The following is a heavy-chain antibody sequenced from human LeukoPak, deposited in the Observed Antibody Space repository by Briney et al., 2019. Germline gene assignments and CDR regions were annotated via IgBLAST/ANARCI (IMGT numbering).Heavy chain of an antibody. CDR1: GYTFSNYG. J-gene: IGHJ4*02. CDR3: ARESYCSGGNCYSGAGDY. D-gene: IGHD2-15*01. Sequence: ASVRVSCKASGYTFSNYGITWVRQAPGQGFEWMGWISAHNGNTKYAQNLQGRVTMTTDTSTSTAYMELRRLTSDDTAVYYCARESYCSGGNCYSGAGDYWGQGTLVSVSS. V-gene: IGHV1-18*01. CDR2: ISAHNGNT.